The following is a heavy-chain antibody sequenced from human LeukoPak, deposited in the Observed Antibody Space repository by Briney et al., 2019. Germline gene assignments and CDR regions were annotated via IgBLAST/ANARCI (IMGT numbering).Heavy chain of an antibody. CDR3: AFDQSSSWYAFDI. CDR1: GFTFSSYS. CDR2: ISSSSSTI. Sequence: GGSLRLSCAASGFTFSSYSMNWDRQAPGKGLEWVSYISSSSSTIYYADSVKGRFTISRDNAKNSLYLQMNSLRAEDTAVYYCAFDQSSSWYAFDIWGQGTMVTVSS. D-gene: IGHD6-13*01. J-gene: IGHJ3*02. V-gene: IGHV3-48*01.